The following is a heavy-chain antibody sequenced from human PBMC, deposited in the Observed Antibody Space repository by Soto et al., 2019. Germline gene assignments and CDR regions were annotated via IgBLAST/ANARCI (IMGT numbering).Heavy chain of an antibody. Sequence: AAVKVSCKASGYTFTSYDIYWVRQATGQGLEWMGWMNPNTGNSGYAQKFQGRVTMTSDTSISTAHMELSSLRSEDTAVYYCARRAETNGWNGFGADKYYFDFWGQGTLVTVSS. CDR2: MNPNTGNS. V-gene: IGHV1-8*01. J-gene: IGHJ4*02. CDR3: ARRAETNGWNGFGADKYYFDF. CDR1: GYTFTSYD. D-gene: IGHD1-1*01.